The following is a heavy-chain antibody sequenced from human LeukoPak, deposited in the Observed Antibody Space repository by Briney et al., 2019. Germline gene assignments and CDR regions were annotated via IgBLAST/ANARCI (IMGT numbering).Heavy chain of an antibody. CDR3: ARLSTRAWGYRYGMDV. V-gene: IGHV4-39*02. D-gene: IGHD5/OR15-5a*01. CDR2: IYIDGIT. Sequence: PSETLSLTCTVSGGSIRTDGSDWAWIRQPPGKGLEWIGSIYIDGITHYNSSLQSRVTLSIDTSKNHFSLRLTSVTAADTAVFYCARLSTRAWGYRYGMDVWGQGTAVTVSS. CDR1: GGSIRTDGSD. J-gene: IGHJ6*02.